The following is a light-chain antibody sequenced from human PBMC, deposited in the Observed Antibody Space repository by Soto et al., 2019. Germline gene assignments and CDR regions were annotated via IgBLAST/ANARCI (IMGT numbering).Light chain of an antibody. V-gene: IGKV3-20*01. J-gene: IGKJ2*01. Sequence: EIVLTQSPGTLSLSPGERATLSCRASQSISSSYLAWYQQKPGQAPRLLIYAASSRATDIPDRFSGSGSGTDFTLTISRLEPEDFAVYYCQLYGSSHMFSCGQGTKLEIK. CDR2: AAS. CDR3: QLYGSSHMFS. CDR1: QSISSSY.